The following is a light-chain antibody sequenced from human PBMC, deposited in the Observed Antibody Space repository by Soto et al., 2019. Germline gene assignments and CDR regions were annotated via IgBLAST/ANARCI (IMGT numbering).Light chain of an antibody. CDR3: QQYNTYST. Sequence: EIVLTQSPGTLSLSPGERATLSCRASQSVSSSYLAWYQQKPGQAPRLLIYDTSNRATGIPARFSGSGSGTDFTLTISSLKPDDFATYYCQQYNTYSTFGQGTRLEIK. CDR1: QSVSSSY. J-gene: IGKJ5*01. CDR2: DTS. V-gene: IGKV3-20*01.